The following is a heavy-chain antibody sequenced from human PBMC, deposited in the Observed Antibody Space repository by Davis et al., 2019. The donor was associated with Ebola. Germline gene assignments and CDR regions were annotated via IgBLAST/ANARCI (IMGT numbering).Heavy chain of an antibody. J-gene: IGHJ6*04. Sequence: PGGSLRLSCAASGFPFSSYNMNWVRQAPGKGLEWVSSISSSSTYIYYADSVKGRFTISRDNAKNSLYLQMNSLRAEDTAVYYCARDRELGGFCSGGTCFTLESYYYHYGMDVWGKGTTVTVSS. V-gene: IGHV3-21*01. CDR3: ARDRELGGFCSGGTCFTLESYYYHYGMDV. D-gene: IGHD2-15*01. CDR1: GFPFSSYN. CDR2: ISSSSTYI.